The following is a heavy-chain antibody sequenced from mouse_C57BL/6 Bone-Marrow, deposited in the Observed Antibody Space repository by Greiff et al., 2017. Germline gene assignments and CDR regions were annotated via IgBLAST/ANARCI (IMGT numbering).Heavy chain of an antibody. D-gene: IGHD1-1*01. CDR3: ARVITTVVRYFDV. J-gene: IGHJ1*03. CDR2: ISDGGSYT. V-gene: IGHV5-4*03. Sequence: EVKVVESGGGLVKPGGSLKLSCAASGFTFSSYAMSWVRQTPEKRLEWVATISDGGSYTYYPDNVKGRSTISRDNAKNNLYLQMSHLKSEDTAMYYCARVITTVVRYFDVWGTGTTVTVSS. CDR1: GFTFSSYA.